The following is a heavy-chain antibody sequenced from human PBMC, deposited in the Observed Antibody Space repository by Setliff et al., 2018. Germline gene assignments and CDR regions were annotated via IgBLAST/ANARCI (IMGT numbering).Heavy chain of an antibody. Sequence: WVRQMPGKGLEWIGYIYYSGSTYYNPSLKSRVSISVDTSKNQFSLKLSSVTAADTAVYYCARESRYYYDNLGTLDYWGQGTLVTVSS. D-gene: IGHD3-22*01. J-gene: IGHJ4*02. V-gene: IGHV4-30-4*08. CDR2: IYYSGST. CDR3: ARESRYYYDNLGTLDY.